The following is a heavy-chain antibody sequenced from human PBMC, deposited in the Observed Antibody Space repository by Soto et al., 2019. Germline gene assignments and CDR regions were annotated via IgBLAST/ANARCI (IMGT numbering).Heavy chain of an antibody. J-gene: IGHJ4*02. Sequence: QVQLQQWGAGLLKPSETLSLTCAVYGGSFSGYYWSWIRQPPGKGLEWIGEINHSGSTNYNPSLKSRVTISVDTSKNQFSLKLSSVPAADTSVYYCARGRITMVRGVIHPSFDYWGQGTLVTVSS. CDR2: INHSGST. CDR1: GGSFSGYY. CDR3: ARGRITMVRGVIHPSFDY. D-gene: IGHD3-10*01. V-gene: IGHV4-34*01.